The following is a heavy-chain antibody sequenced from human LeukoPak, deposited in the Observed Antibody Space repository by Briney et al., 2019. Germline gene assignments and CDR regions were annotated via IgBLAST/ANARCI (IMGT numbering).Heavy chain of an antibody. CDR3: ARAGAVVDNWFDR. CDR1: GYTFNTYG. V-gene: IGHV1-18*01. D-gene: IGHD2-15*01. CDR2: ISGYNGKT. Sequence: ASVKVSFTASGYTFNTYGITWVRPAPGQGLEWMGWISGYNGKTKYAQKLQDRVTMTTDTSTTTAYIELRSLRSDDTAVYYCARAGAVVDNWFDRWGQGTLVTVSS. J-gene: IGHJ5*02.